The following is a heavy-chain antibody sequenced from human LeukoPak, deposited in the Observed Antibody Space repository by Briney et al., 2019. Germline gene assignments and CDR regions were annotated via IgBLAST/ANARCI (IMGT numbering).Heavy chain of an antibody. CDR2: ISSSSSYI. V-gene: IGHV3-21*04. J-gene: IGHJ5*02. D-gene: IGHD2-2*01. CDR1: GFTFSSYW. Sequence: SGGSLRLSCAASGFTFSSYWMSWVRQAPGKGLEWVSSISSSSSYIYYADSVKGRFTISRDNAKNSLYLQMNSLRAEDTAVYYCARVVTPRYCTSTSCYWKGWFDPWGQGTLVTVSS. CDR3: ARVVTPRYCTSTSCYWKGWFDP.